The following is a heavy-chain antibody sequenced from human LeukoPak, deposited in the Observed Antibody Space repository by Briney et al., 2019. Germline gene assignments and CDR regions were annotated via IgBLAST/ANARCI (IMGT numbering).Heavy chain of an antibody. J-gene: IGHJ4*02. V-gene: IGHV3-15*01. Sequence: GSLRLSCAASGFTFNDAWMSWVRQAPGQGLEWVGRVKSKTHGGTTEYPAPVKGRFTISRDDSKNTLFLQMNSLKTEDTAVYYCTTERPYFDSWGQGTLVTVSS. CDR2: VKSKTHGGTT. CDR1: GFTFNDAW. CDR3: TTERPYFDS.